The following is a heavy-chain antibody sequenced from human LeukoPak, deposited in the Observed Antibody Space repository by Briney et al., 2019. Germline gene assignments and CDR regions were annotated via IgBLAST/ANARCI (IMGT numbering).Heavy chain of an antibody. D-gene: IGHD3-3*01. CDR3: AEDQDTIFGVVIPPGVFDY. J-gene: IGHJ4*02. CDR1: GFTFSSYA. V-gene: IGHV3-23*01. Sequence: GGSLRLSCAASGFTFSSYAMSWVRQAPGKGLEWVSAISGSGGSTYYADSVKGRFTISRDNSKNTLYLQMNSLRAEDTAVYYCAEDQDTIFGVVIPPGVFDYWGQGTLVTVSS. CDR2: ISGSGGST.